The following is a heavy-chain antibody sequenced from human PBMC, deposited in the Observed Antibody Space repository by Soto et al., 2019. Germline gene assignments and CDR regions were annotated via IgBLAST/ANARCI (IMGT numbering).Heavy chain of an antibody. J-gene: IGHJ3*02. D-gene: IGHD3-3*01. CDR3: ARKEWHNAFDI. V-gene: IGHV1-2*04. CDR2: INPNSGGT. CDR1: GYTFTVYY. Sequence: GASVKVSCTASGYTFTVYYMHWVRQAPGQGLEWMGWINPNSGGTNYAQKFQGWVTLTRDTSISTAYMELSRLRSDDTAVYYCARKEWHNAFDIWGQGTMVTVSS.